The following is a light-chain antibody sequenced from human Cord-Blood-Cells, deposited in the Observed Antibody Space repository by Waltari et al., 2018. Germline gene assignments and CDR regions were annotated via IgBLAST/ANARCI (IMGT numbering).Light chain of an antibody. CDR1: SSDVGGYNY. J-gene: IGLJ1*01. CDR2: DVS. Sequence: QSALTQPASVSGSPGQSMTISCTGTSSDVGGYNYVSWYQQHPGKAPKLMIYDVSKRRSGVSNRFSGSKSGNTASLTISGLQAEDESDYYCSSYTSSSTYVFGTGTKVTVL. CDR3: SSYTSSSTYV. V-gene: IGLV2-14*01.